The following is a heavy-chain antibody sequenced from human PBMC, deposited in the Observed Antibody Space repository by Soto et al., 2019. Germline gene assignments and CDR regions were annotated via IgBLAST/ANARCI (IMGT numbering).Heavy chain of an antibody. J-gene: IGHJ4*02. V-gene: IGHV3-30*18. Sequence: QVQLVESGGGVVQPGRSLRLSCAASGFRFSSHGMHWVRQAPGKGLEWVARIFYDGSDQFYIDSVRGRFTISRDDSKNTLYLQMNSLRPEDTAVYYCAKDDSSGYYYIDYWGQGALVTVSS. CDR1: GFRFSSHG. CDR2: IFYDGSDQ. CDR3: AKDDSSGYYYIDY. D-gene: IGHD3-22*01.